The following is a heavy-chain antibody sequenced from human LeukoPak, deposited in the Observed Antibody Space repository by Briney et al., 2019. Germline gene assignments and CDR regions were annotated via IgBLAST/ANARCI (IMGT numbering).Heavy chain of an antibody. J-gene: IGHJ3*01. CDR2: ISGSGGST. V-gene: IGHV3-23*01. D-gene: IGHD1-14*01. CDR1: GFTFSTYA. CDR3: AKRITVVARDAFDF. Sequence: LSGGSLRLSCAAPGFTFSTYAMSWVRQAPGKGLEWVSRISGSGGSTFYADSVKGRFTISRDNSKNTLYLQMNSLRAEDTAVYYCAKRITVVARDAFDFWGQGTMVTVSS.